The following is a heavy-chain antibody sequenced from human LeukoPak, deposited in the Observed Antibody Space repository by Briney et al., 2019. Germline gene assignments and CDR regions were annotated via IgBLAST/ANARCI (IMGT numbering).Heavy chain of an antibody. D-gene: IGHD3-10*01. Sequence: GGSLRLSCAASGFTFSSYEMNWVRQAPGKGLEWVSYISSSGSTIYYADSVKGRFTVSRDNAKNSLYLQMNSLRAEDAAVYYCARDGGIWGGSGSYYIVGYFDYWGQGTLVTVSS. J-gene: IGHJ4*02. CDR2: ISSSGSTI. CDR3: ARDGGIWGGSGSYYIVGYFDY. CDR1: GFTFSSYE. V-gene: IGHV3-48*03.